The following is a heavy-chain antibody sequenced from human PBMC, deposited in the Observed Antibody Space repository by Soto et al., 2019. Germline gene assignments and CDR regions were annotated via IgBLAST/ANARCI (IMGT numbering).Heavy chain of an antibody. CDR1: GFTFAIYG. J-gene: IGHJ6*02. CDR3: ARGVAAAPVYYGMDV. CDR2: INPYNGNT. V-gene: IGHV1-18*01. Sequence: QVQLVQSGAEVKKPGASVKVSCKASGFTFAIYGITWVRQAPGQGLEWMGWINPYNGNTNYAQKFQGRVTMTTDTSTSTGYMELRSLRSDATAVYYCARGVAAAPVYYGMDVWGQGTTVTVSS. D-gene: IGHD2-15*01.